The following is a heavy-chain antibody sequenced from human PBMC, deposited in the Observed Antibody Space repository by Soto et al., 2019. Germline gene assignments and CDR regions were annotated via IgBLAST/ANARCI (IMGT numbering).Heavy chain of an antibody. V-gene: IGHV3-30*18. J-gene: IGHJ4*01. CDR3: AKARGQESIDL. CDR1: G. CDR2: ISYDGSNK. Sequence: GMHWVRQAPGTGLEWVAAISYDGSNKYYADSVKGRFTISRDNSKNTLYLQMTTLRAEDTAVYYCAKARGQESIDLLGHGSLVT. D-gene: IGHD3-10*01.